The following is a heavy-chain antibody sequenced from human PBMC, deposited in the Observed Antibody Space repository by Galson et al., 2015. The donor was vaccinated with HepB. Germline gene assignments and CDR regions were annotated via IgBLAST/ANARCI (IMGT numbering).Heavy chain of an antibody. CDR3: ARDLDMGYLGGGVDV. J-gene: IGHJ6*02. V-gene: IGHV3-23*01. CDR2: IRSSGGYT. D-gene: IGHD2-15*01. CDR1: GFTFSSYG. Sequence: SLRLSCAVAGFTFSSYGMSWVRQAPGKGLEWVSTIRSSGGYTYYAEPVKGRFTISRDNSKNTLYLQMNSLRAEDTAVYYCARDLDMGYLGGGVDVWGQGTTVTVSS.